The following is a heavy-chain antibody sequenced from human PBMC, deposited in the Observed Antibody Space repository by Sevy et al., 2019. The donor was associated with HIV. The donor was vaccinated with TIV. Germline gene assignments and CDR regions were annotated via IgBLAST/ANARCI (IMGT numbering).Heavy chain of an antibody. CDR1: GFTVSSVY. CDR2: IKRDGSGK. Sequence: GGSLRLSCAASGFTVSSVYMSWVRQAPGKGLEWVANIKRDGSGKYYADSVKGRFTISRDNAKNSLYLQMNSLRAEDTAVYYCARDCSSASCLWGMDVWGQGTTVTVSS. J-gene: IGHJ6*02. CDR3: ARDCSSASCLWGMDV. V-gene: IGHV3-7*03. D-gene: IGHD2-2*01.